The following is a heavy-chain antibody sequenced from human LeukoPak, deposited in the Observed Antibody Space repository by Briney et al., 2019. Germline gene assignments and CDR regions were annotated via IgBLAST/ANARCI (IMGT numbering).Heavy chain of an antibody. CDR2: INTNTGNP. J-gene: IGHJ4*02. Sequence: ASVKVSCKASGYTFTNYAMNWVRQAPGQGLEWMGWINTNTGNPTYAQGFTGRFVFSLDTSVTTAYLQITSLEAEDTAVYYCARDWERNGSRQGYWGQGTLVTVSS. D-gene: IGHD1-26*01. CDR3: ARDWERNGSRQGY. CDR1: GYTFTNYA. V-gene: IGHV7-4-1*02.